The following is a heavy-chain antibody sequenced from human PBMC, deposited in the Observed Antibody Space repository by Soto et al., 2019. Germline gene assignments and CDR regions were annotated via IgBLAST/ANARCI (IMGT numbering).Heavy chain of an antibody. Sequence: QVQLVESGGGVVQPGRSLRLSCAASGFTFSSYGMHWVRQAPGKGLEWVAVIWYDGSNKYYADSVKGRFTISRDNSKNTLYLQMNSLRAEDTAVYYCARDHGRDLYGMDVWGKGTKVTVSS. CDR2: IWYDGSNK. CDR1: GFTFSSYG. J-gene: IGHJ6*04. CDR3: ARDHGRDLYGMDV. V-gene: IGHV3-33*01.